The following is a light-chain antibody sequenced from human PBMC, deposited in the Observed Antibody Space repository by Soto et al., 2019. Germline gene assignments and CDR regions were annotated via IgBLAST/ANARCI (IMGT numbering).Light chain of an antibody. Sequence: QSALTQPRSVSGSPGQSVTISCTGTSSDVGGYNTVSWYQQYPGKAPKFMIYDVNKRPSGVPDRFSGSKSGNTASLTISGLQAEDEADYYSCSFAGHYTLVFGGGTKVTVL. J-gene: IGLJ2*01. CDR3: CSFAGHYTLV. CDR1: SSDVGGYNT. V-gene: IGLV2-11*01. CDR2: DVN.